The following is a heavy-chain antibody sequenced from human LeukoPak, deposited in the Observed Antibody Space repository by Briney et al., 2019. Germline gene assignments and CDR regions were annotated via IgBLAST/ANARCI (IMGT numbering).Heavy chain of an antibody. V-gene: IGHV3-48*01. CDR3: ARDNYYDSSGYYPFDY. CDR1: GFTFSGYS. D-gene: IGHD3-22*01. Sequence: GGSLRLSCAAFGFTFSGYSMNWVRQAPGKGLEWVSYISSSSSTIYYADSVKGRFTISRDNAKNSLYLQMNSLRAEDTAVYYCARDNYYDSSGYYPFDYWGQGTLVTVSS. J-gene: IGHJ4*02. CDR2: ISSSSSTI.